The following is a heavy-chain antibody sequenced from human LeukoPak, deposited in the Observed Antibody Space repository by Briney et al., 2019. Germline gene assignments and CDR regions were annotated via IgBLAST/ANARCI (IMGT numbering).Heavy chain of an antibody. CDR2: INPNSGGT. V-gene: IGHV1-2*02. D-gene: IGHD3-10*01. Sequence: SVKVSCKASGYTFTGYYMHWVRQAPGQGLEWMGWINPNSGGTNYAQKFQGRVTMTRDTSITTAYMELSSLRSEDTAVYYCARSGFGSGISFDLWGQGTLVTVSS. J-gene: IGHJ5*02. CDR3: ARSGFGSGISFDL. CDR1: GYTFTGYY.